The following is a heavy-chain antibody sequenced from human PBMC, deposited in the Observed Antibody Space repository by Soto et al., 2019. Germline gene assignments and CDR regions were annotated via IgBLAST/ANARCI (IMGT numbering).Heavy chain of an antibody. CDR3: ARAQVITGASDAFDI. CDR2: ISGSRSTI. V-gene: IGHV3-48*02. D-gene: IGHD7-27*01. Sequence: GGSPRLSCAASGFTFSSFSMNWVRQAPGKGLEWVSFISGSRSTIYYADSVKGRFTISRDNAKNSLYLQMNSLRDEDTAVYYCARAQVITGASDAFDIWGQGTMVTVSS. CDR1: GFTFSSFS. J-gene: IGHJ3*02.